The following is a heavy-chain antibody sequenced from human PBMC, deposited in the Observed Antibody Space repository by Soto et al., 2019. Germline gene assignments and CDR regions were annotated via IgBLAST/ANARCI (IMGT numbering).Heavy chain of an antibody. Sequence: EVQLVESAGGLVKPGGSLRLSCVASGFSFNEAWMNWVRQAPGEGLEWVGRIKTSAGGGATDYAAPVQGRFTISRDDSKNALYLHMNSRRTEDTAIYYWTTGSVEGIWGQGTTVTGSS. CDR1: GFSFNEAW. J-gene: IGHJ6*02. CDR3: TTGSVEGI. V-gene: IGHV3-15*07. D-gene: IGHD2-15*01. CDR2: IKTSAGGGAT.